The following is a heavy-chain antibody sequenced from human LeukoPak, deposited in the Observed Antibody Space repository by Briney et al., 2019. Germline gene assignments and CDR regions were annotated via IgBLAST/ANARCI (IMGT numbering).Heavy chain of an antibody. CDR1: GLTFSDYA. CDR3: TRVPGVVYYDYMGV. CDR2: ITSRGSPI. J-gene: IGHJ6*03. V-gene: IGHV3-48*01. D-gene: IGHD2-15*01. Sequence: PGGSLRLSCVVSGLTFSDYAMSWVRQAPGKGLEWIAFITSRGSPIYYADSVKGRFTISRDNANNSLYLQMDSLRAEDTAIYYCTRVPGVVYYDYMGVWGKGTTVTVSS.